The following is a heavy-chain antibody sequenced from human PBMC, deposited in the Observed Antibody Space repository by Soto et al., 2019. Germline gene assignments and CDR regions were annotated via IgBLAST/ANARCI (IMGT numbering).Heavy chain of an antibody. CDR1: WGSSISGGYY. CDR3: ARDYYASSGGFDY. Sequence: SVTHSLTWTVAWGSSISGGYYWSWIRQHPGKGLEWIVYIDYIGTSYYNPALKSRVTISVDTSKKQFSLKRRSVTAADTAVYYCARDYYASSGGFDYWGQGNLVIVSS. V-gene: IGHV4-31*02. D-gene: IGHD3-22*01. CDR2: IDYIGTS. J-gene: IGHJ4*02.